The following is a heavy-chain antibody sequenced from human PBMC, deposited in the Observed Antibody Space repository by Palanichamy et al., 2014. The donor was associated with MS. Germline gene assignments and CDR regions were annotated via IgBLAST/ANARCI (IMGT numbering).Heavy chain of an antibody. V-gene: IGHV4-59*11. J-gene: IGHJ4*02. D-gene: IGHD1-14*01. CDR2: IYYSGDI. Sequence: QVQLQESGPGLVKPSETLSLTCTVSGDSMTSHYWSWIRQPPGKGLEYIGYIYYSGDINYNPSLKSRITMSLDTSNNQFSLKLNYVTAADTAVYYCARTARIPDSWGQGTLVTVSS. CDR1: GDSMTSHY. CDR3: ARTARIPDS.